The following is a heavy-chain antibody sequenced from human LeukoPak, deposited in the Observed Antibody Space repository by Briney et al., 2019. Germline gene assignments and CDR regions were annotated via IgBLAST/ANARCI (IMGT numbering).Heavy chain of an antibody. Sequence: PSETLSLTCTVSGGSISSYYWSWIRQPPGKGLEWIGYISYSGSTNYNPSLKSRVTISVDTSRNQFSLKLSSVTAADTAVYYCARAGYSYGYLGYFDYWGQGTLVTVSS. D-gene: IGHD5-18*01. CDR1: GGSISSYY. CDR3: ARAGYSYGYLGYFDY. J-gene: IGHJ4*02. V-gene: IGHV4-59*01. CDR2: ISYSGST.